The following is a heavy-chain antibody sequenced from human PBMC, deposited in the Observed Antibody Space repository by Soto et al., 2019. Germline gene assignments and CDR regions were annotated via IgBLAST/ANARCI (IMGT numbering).Heavy chain of an antibody. J-gene: IGHJ4*02. CDR3: ARLTYSSSWPFFDY. Sequence: QVQLQESGPGLVKPSETLSLTCTVSGGSISSYYWSWIRQPPGKGLEWIGYIYYSGSTNYNPSLKSRATLSVDTSKNQFSLKLSSVTAADTAVYYCARLTYSSSWPFFDYWGQGTLVTVSS. V-gene: IGHV4-59*01. D-gene: IGHD6-13*01. CDR2: IYYSGST. CDR1: GGSISSYY.